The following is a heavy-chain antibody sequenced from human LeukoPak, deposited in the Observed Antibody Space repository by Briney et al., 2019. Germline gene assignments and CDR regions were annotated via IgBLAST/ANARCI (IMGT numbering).Heavy chain of an antibody. D-gene: IGHD3-10*01. CDR1: GFPFSSYG. J-gene: IGHJ4*02. V-gene: IGHV3-30*02. CDR3: AKDRGIISDY. Sequence: GGSLRLSCAASGFPFSSYGMHWVRQAPGKGPEWVAFMRFDGSIEYYADSVRGRFTISRDNSKNTLYLQMNSLRAEDTAVYYCAKDRGIISDYWGQGTLVTVSS. CDR2: MRFDGSIE.